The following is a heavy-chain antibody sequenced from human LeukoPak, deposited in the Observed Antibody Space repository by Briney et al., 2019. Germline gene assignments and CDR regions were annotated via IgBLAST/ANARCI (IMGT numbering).Heavy chain of an antibody. D-gene: IGHD2-2*01. CDR1: GGSISSYY. J-gene: IGHJ4*02. Sequence: SETLSLTCTVSGGSISSYYRSWIRQPPGKGLEWIGYIYYSGSTNYNPSLKSRVTISVDTSKNRFSLKLSSVTAADTAVYYCARGGVVPAVDWGQGTLVTVSS. CDR3: ARGGVVPAVD. CDR2: IYYSGST. V-gene: IGHV4-59*01.